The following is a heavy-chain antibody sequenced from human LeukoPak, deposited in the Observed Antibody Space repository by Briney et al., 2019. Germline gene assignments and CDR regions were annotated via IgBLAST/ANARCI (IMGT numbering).Heavy chain of an antibody. CDR2: IYYSGNT. Sequence: WVRQTPGKGLEWIGSIYYSGNTYYNPSLNSRVTISVDTSKNQFSLKLSSVTAADTAVFYCARTPRDGYNSPYFDYWGQGTLVTVSS. J-gene: IGHJ4*02. CDR3: ARTPRDGYNSPYFDY. D-gene: IGHD5-24*01. V-gene: IGHV4-39*01.